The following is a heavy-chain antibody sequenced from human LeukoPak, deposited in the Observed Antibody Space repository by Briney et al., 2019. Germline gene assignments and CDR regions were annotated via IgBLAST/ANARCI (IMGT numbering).Heavy chain of an antibody. CDR3: ASLYCSSTTCYYTWFAP. CDR1: GYTFTSYD. J-gene: IGHJ5*02. D-gene: IGHD2-2*01. Sequence: ASVTVSCKASGYTFTSYDINWVRQATGQGLEWMGWMNPNSGNTGYAQKFQGRVTMTRNTSISTAYMELSSLRSEDTAVYYCASLYCSSTTCYYTWFAPWGQGTLVTVSS. CDR2: MNPNSGNT. V-gene: IGHV1-8*01.